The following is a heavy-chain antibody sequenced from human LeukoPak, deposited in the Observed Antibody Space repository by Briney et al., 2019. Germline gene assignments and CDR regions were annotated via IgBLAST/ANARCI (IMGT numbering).Heavy chain of an antibody. Sequence: GGSLRLSCAASGFTFSSYAMHWVRQAPGKGLEWVAVISYDGSNKYYADSVKGRFTISRDNSKNTLYLQMNSLRAEDTAVYYCAKVGRIDYWGQGTLVTVSS. CDR1: GFTFSSYA. CDR3: AKVGRIDY. D-gene: IGHD2-15*01. J-gene: IGHJ4*02. CDR2: ISYDGSNK. V-gene: IGHV3-30*04.